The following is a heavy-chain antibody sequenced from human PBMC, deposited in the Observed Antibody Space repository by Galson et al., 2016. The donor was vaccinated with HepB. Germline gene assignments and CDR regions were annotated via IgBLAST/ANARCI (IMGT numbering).Heavy chain of an antibody. Sequence: SVKVSCKASGGTLSTYVITWVRQAPGQGLEWKGGIIPMFGTAKYAQKFQGRVTITADESTSTSYMELSSLRSEDTAVYYCAREEGSSGWYDWFDPWGQGTLVIVSS. V-gene: IGHV1-69*13. CDR1: GGTLSTYV. CDR2: IIPMFGTA. D-gene: IGHD6-19*01. J-gene: IGHJ5*02. CDR3: AREEGSSGWYDWFDP.